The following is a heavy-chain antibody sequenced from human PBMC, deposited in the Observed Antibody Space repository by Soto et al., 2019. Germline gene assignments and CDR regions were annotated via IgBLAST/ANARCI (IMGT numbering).Heavy chain of an antibody. V-gene: IGHV3-21*01. CDR2: ISSSGTYT. CDR1: GFTFSSYT. J-gene: IGHJ3*02. Sequence: EVQLVESGGGLVKPGGSLRLSCAASGFTFSSYTMNWVRQAPGKGLEWVSFISSSGTYTYYADSLKRRFTISRDNAKDSLYLQMNSLRAEDTAVDYCARKKGDTFDIWGQGTMVTVSS. CDR3: ARKKGDTFDI.